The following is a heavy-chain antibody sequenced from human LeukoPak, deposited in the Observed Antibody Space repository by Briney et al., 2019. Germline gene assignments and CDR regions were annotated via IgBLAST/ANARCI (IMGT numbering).Heavy chain of an antibody. V-gene: IGHV1-2*02. J-gene: IGHJ4*02. Sequence: ASVKVSCKAYGYTFTGYYMHWVRQAPGQGLEWMGWINPNSGGTNYAQKFQGRVTMTRDTSISTAYMELSRLRSDDTAVYYCARIGLRGVIISRPLDYWGQGTLVTVSS. D-gene: IGHD3-16*02. CDR2: INPNSGGT. CDR3: ARIGLRGVIISRPLDY. CDR1: GYTFTGYY.